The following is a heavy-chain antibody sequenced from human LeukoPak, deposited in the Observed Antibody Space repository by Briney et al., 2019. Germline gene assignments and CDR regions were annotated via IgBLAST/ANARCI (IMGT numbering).Heavy chain of an antibody. CDR2: ISSDSGTI. J-gene: IGHJ4*02. D-gene: IGHD2-2*01. Sequence: GGSLRLSCAASGFTFSSYSMNWVRQAPGKGLEWVSYISSDSGTIYYAGSVKGRFTISRDNAKNSLYLQINSLRAEDTAVYDCAREFASCGDFDCWGQGTLVTVSS. V-gene: IGHV3-48*01. CDR1: GFTFSSYS. CDR3: AREFASCGDFDC.